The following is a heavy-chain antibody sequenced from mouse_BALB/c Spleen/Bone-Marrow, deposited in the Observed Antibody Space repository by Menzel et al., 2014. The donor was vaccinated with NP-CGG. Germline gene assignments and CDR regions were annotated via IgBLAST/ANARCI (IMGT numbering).Heavy chain of an antibody. D-gene: IGHD3-3*01. CDR2: IDPYYGGT. Sequence: QLQESGPELEKPGASVKISCKASGYSFTGYSMNWVKQSNGKSLEWIGNIDPYYGGTDYNQKFKGKATLTVDKSSSTAYMQLKSLTSEESAVYCCARVGDNRHFDVWGAGTTVTVSS. CDR1: GYSFTGYS. J-gene: IGHJ1*01. V-gene: IGHV1-39*01. CDR3: ARVGDNRHFDV.